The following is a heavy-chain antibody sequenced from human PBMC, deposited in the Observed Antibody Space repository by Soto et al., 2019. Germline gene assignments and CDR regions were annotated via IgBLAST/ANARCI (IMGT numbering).Heavy chain of an antibody. CDR1: GGSFSSYI. CDR3: ARAFSSIKSYFDT. V-gene: IGHV1-69*01. D-gene: IGHD2-2*01. Sequence: VKVSCKASGGSFSSYIITWVRQAPGQGLEWMGGIVPIFGTPDYAQKFQGRVTITADESTTTAYMELSSLTSEDTAVYFCARAFSSIKSYFDTWGQGTLVTVSS. J-gene: IGHJ5*02. CDR2: IVPIFGTP.